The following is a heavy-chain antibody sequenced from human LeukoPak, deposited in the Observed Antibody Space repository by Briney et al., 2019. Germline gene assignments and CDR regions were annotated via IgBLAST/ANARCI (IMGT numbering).Heavy chain of an antibody. CDR2: ISYDGGNK. J-gene: IGHJ4*02. CDR3: AKDRNEVSASWPSG. V-gene: IGHV3-30*18. CDR1: GFTFSRYG. D-gene: IGHD2-2*01. Sequence: PGESLRLSCAGSGFTFSRYGMHWVRQAPGKGLEWVALISYDGGNKYYADSVKGRFTISRDNSKITLYLQMNSLRVEDAAVYYCAKDRNEVSASWPSGWGQGTLVTVSS.